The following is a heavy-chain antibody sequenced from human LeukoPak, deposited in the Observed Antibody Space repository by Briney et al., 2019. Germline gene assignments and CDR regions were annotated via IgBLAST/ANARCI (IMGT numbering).Heavy chain of an antibody. Sequence: ASVKVSCKASGGTFSSYDIIWVRQAPGQGLEWMGGIIPIFGTANYAQKFQGRVTITTDESTSTAYMELSSLRSEDTAVYYCARGPSDSRFLEWLLPRSYYFDYWGQGTLVTVSS. CDR2: IIPIFGTA. D-gene: IGHD3-3*01. CDR1: GGTFSSYD. J-gene: IGHJ4*02. CDR3: ARGPSDSRFLEWLLPRSYYFDY. V-gene: IGHV1-69*05.